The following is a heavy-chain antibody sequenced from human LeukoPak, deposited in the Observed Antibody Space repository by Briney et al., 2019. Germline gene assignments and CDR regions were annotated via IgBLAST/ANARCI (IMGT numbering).Heavy chain of an antibody. V-gene: IGHV3-21*01. J-gene: IGHJ4*02. CDR2: ISGTSSYL. CDR3: ARGYYDSSGFFYFDS. D-gene: IGHD3-22*01. Sequence: GRSLRLSCAASGFTFSSYTMNWVRQAPGKGLEWVSSISGTSSYLYYADSVKGRFTFSRDNAKNSLYLQMNSLRAEDTAVYYCARGYYDSSGFFYFDSWGQGTLVTVSS. CDR1: GFTFSSYT.